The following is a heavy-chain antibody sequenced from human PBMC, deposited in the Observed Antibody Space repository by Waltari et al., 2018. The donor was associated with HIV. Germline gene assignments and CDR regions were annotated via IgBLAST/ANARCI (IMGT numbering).Heavy chain of an antibody. Sequence: QVQLVQSGAEVKKPGASVTVSCKASGYTFSGHYIHWVRQPPGQGLEWLGRIDPDSGLANYAQTFQGSVTMTRAKSIGTVYLKLSGLRSDDTALYYCARMYYGSWFTMADYGLDVWGQGTTVTVSS. V-gene: IGHV1-2*06. CDR1: GYTFSGHY. J-gene: IGHJ6*02. D-gene: IGHD3-10*01. CDR3: ARMYYGSWFTMADYGLDV. CDR2: IDPDSGLA.